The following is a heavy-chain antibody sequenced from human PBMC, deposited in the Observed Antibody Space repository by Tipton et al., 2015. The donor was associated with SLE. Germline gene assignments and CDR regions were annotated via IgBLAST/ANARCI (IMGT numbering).Heavy chain of an antibody. CDR2: IYTSGST. J-gene: IGHJ3*02. D-gene: IGHD3-3*01. Sequence: TPSLTCTVSGGSISSGSYYWSWIRQPAGKGLEWIGRIYTSGSTNYNPSLKSRVTISVDTSKNQFSLKLSSVTAADTSLYYCARGKDYDFWSGYYRRDASDIWGQGTMVTVSS. CDR3: ARGKDYDFWSGYYRRDASDI. CDR1: GGSISSGSYY. V-gene: IGHV4-61*02.